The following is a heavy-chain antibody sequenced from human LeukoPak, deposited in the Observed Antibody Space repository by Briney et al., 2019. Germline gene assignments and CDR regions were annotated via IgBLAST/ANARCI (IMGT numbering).Heavy chain of an antibody. CDR2: IGTAGDT. Sequence: PGGSLRLSCAASGFTFSSYDMHWVRQATGKGLEWVSAIGTAGDTYYPGSVKGRFTISRENAKNSLYLQMNSLRAGDTAVYYCARARFPKSGGNSFRGPHWYFDLWGRGTLVTVSS. CDR1: GFTFSSYD. J-gene: IGHJ2*01. V-gene: IGHV3-13*01. D-gene: IGHD4-23*01. CDR3: ARARFPKSGGNSFRGPHWYFDL.